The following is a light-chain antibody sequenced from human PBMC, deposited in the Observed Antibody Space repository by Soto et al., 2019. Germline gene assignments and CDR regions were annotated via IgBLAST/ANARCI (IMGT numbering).Light chain of an antibody. CDR1: QSVSSY. Sequence: EIVLTQSPATLSLSPGERATLFCRASQSVSSYLAWYQQKPGQAPRLLIYDASNRATGIPARFSGSGSGTDFTLTISSLEPEDFAVYYCQQRSNWPLTFGGGTKVDIK. J-gene: IGKJ4*01. CDR2: DAS. V-gene: IGKV3-11*01. CDR3: QQRSNWPLT.